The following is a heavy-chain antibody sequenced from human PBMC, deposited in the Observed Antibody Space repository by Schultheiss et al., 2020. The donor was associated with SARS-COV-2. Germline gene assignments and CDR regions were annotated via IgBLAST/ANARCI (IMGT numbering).Heavy chain of an antibody. D-gene: IGHD6-6*01. CDR2: IYTSGST. J-gene: IGHJ6*02. Sequence: SETLSLTCTVSGGSISSYYWSWIRQPAGKGLEWIGRIYTSGSTNYNPSLKSRVTMSVDTSKNQFSLKLSSVTAADTAVYYCAREGDSSSSIPYYYYGMDVWGQGTTVTVSS. CDR3: AREGDSSSSIPYYYYGMDV. CDR1: GGSISSYY. V-gene: IGHV4-4*07.